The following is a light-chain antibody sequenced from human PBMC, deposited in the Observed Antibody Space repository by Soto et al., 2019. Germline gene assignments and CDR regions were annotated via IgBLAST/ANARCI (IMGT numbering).Light chain of an antibody. CDR2: GAS. V-gene: IGKV3-15*01. CDR1: QSVNSH. CDR3: QQYNSCPRT. Sequence: EIVMTQSPATLSGSPGERATLSCRASQSVNSHLAWYHQKPGQAPRLLIYGASTRATGIPARFSGSGSGTEFTLTISSLQAEDFAVYFCQQYNSCPRTFGQGTKVEVK. J-gene: IGKJ1*01.